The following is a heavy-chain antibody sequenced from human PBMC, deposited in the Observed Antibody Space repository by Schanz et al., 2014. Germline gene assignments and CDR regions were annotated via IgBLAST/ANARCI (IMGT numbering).Heavy chain of an antibody. D-gene: IGHD3-9*01. V-gene: IGHV3-72*01. CDR3: ARRNFYDKSAAFDY. Sequence: EVQLLESGGGLVQPGGSLRLSCAASGFTFSSYAMSWVRQAPGKGLEWVGHSRNKGHSYTSEYAASVKGRFTISRDESESSLYLQMDSLKTEDTAVYYCARRNFYDKSAAFDYWGQGSLVTVSS. J-gene: IGHJ4*02. CDR2: SRNKGHSYTS. CDR1: GFTFSSYA.